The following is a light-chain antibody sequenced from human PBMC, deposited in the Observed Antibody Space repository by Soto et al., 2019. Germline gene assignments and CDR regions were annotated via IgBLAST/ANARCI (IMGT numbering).Light chain of an antibody. V-gene: IGKV3-15*01. Sequence: EIVMTQSQATLSVSPGERATLSCRASQSVSSNLAWYQQKPGQAPRLLIYGASTRATGIPARFSGSGSGTEFTVTISSLQSEDFAVYYCQQYNNWPQTFGQGTKVEIQ. CDR3: QQYNNWPQT. J-gene: IGKJ1*01. CDR2: GAS. CDR1: QSVSSN.